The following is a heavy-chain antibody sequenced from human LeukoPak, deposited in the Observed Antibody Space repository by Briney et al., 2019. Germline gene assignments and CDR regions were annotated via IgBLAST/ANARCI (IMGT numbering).Heavy chain of an antibody. Sequence: LGGSLRLSCAASGFSFSGYWMSWVRQTPGKGLEWVANIKQDGSVKNSVDSMKGRFTISRDNTKNSLYLEMNSLKAEDTAVYYCARGRYYLDSWGQGTLVTVSS. CDR1: GFSFSGYW. CDR2: IKQDGSVK. V-gene: IGHV3-7*01. D-gene: IGHD4-17*01. CDR3: ARGRYYLDS. J-gene: IGHJ4*02.